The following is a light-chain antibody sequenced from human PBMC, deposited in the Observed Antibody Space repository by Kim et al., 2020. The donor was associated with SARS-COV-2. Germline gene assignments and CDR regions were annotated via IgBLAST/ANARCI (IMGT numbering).Light chain of an antibody. CDR3: QAWDSSTAV. V-gene: IGLV3-1*01. CDR2: QDS. CDR1: KLGDKY. J-gene: IGLJ2*01. Sequence: ELTQPPSVSVSPGQTASITCSGDKLGDKYACWYQQKPGQSPVLVIYQDSKWPSGIPERFSGSNSGNTATLTISGTQAMDEADYYCQAWDSSTAVFGGGTQLTVL.